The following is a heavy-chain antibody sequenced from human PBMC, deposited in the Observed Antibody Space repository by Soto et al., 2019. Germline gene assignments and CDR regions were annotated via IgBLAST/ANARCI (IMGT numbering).Heavy chain of an antibody. Sequence: ASVKVSCKASGYTFTSYGISWVRQAPGQGLEWMGWISAYNGNTNYAQKLQGRVTMTTDTSTSTAYMELRSLRSDDTAVYYCARXHLGDTAMVSYYYGMDVWGQGTTVTVSS. CDR2: ISAYNGNT. V-gene: IGHV1-18*04. CDR1: GYTFTSYG. CDR3: ARXHLGDTAMVSYYYGMDV. D-gene: IGHD5-18*01. J-gene: IGHJ6*02.